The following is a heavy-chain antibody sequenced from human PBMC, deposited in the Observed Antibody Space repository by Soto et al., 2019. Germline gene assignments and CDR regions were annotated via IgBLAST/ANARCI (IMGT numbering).Heavy chain of an antibody. J-gene: IGHJ6*02. D-gene: IGHD6-13*01. CDR2: ITGYNGNT. CDR1: GYTFSSYG. V-gene: IGHV1-18*01. CDR3: DGQLVRNYDCYSMCV. Sequence: QVQLVQSGAEVKRPGASVKVSCKASGYTFSSYGISWVRQAPGQGLEWMGWITGYNGNTNYVQKFLGRVSMTTDTTTITAYLDLKNMRTDDTAVDYCDGQLVRNYDCYSMCVWGQGTTVTVSS.